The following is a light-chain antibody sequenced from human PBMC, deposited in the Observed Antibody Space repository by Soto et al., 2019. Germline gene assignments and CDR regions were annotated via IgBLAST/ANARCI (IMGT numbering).Light chain of an antibody. J-gene: IGKJ2*01. CDR3: QHWVT. CDR2: GAS. CDR1: QSVSSN. V-gene: IGKV3-15*01. Sequence: EIVMTQSPATLSVSPGERATLSCRASQSVSSNLAWYQQKPGQAPRLLIYGASTRATGIPARFSGSGSGTASTLTISSLQSEDFAVYYCQHWVTFGQGTKLEIK.